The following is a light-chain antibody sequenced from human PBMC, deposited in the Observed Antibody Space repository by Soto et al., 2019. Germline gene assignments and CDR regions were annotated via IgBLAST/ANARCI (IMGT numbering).Light chain of an antibody. CDR2: EVS. J-gene: IGLJ1*01. Sequence: QSALTQPASVSGSPGQSITISCTGTSSDVGGYNYVSWYQQHPGKAPKLMIYEVSNRPSGVSNRFSGSKSGNTASLTISGLPAEDVAVYYSCSYTSSSTPYVFGTGTKVTVL. CDR3: CSYTSSSTPYV. CDR1: SSDVGGYNY. V-gene: IGLV2-14*01.